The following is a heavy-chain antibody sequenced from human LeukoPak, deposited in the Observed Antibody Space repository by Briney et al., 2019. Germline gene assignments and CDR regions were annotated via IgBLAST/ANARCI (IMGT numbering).Heavy chain of an antibody. Sequence: KPSETLSLTCTVSGGSISPYYWSWIRQPPGKGLEWIGYIYYSGSTNYNPSLKSRVTISVDTSKNQLSLRLSSVTAADTAVYYCARHGHDSTGYYDVWFDPWGQGTLVTVSS. D-gene: IGHD3-22*01. J-gene: IGHJ5*02. V-gene: IGHV4-59*08. CDR3: ARHGHDSTGYYDVWFDP. CDR2: IYYSGST. CDR1: GGSISPYY.